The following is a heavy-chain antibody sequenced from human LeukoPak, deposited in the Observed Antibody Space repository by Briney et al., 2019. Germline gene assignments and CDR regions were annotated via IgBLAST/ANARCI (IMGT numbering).Heavy chain of an antibody. D-gene: IGHD3-22*01. CDR3: ASSPPGYYYDSSGEV. V-gene: IGHV4-4*02. CDR2: IYHSGST. J-gene: IGHJ4*02. CDR1: GGSISSSNW. Sequence: SETLSLTCAVSGGSISSSNWWSWVRQPPGKGLEWIGEIYHSGSTNYNPSLKSRVTISVDKSKNQFALKLSSVTAADTAVYYCASSPPGYYYDSSGEVWGQGTLVTVSS.